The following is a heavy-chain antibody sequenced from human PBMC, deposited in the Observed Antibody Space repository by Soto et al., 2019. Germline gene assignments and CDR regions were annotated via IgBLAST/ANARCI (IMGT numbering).Heavy chain of an antibody. CDR1: GDSISSSNW. CDR2: TYQSGNT. CDR3: ARMHGFGY. J-gene: IGHJ4*02. Sequence: QVQLQESGPGLVKPSGTLSLTCAVSGDSISSSNWWSWVRQPPGKGLEWIGETYQSGNTKYTPSLMSLFTIYVDKSQTQFSLELTSGTAPDTAVYNCARMHGFGYWVQGALVTASS. V-gene: IGHV4-4*02.